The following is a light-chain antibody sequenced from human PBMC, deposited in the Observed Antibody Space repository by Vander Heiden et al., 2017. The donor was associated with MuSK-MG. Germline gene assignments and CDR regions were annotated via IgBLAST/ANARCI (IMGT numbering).Light chain of an antibody. CDR2: AAS. V-gene: IGKV1-33*01. CDR1: QDIRYY. J-gene: IGKJ2*01. Sequence: DIQMTQSPSSLSASVGDRVTITCQASQDIRYYLNWYQQKPGKAPKLLIYAASNLETGVPSRFSGSGFGTDFTFTITSLQPEDIATYYCQQYDNLSLMYTFGQGTKLEIK. CDR3: QQYDNLSLMYT.